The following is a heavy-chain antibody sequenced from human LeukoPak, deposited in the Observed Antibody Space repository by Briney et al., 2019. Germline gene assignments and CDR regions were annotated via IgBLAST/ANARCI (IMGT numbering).Heavy chain of an antibody. D-gene: IGHD3-3*01. J-gene: IGHJ4*02. CDR3: ARATIFGVVIARDFDY. V-gene: IGHV4-34*01. Sequence: SETLSLTRAVYGGSFSGYYWSWIRQPPGKGLEWIGEINHSGSTNYNPSLKSRVTISVDTSKNQFSLKLSSVTAADTAVYYCARATIFGVVIARDFDYWGQGTLVAVSS. CDR1: GGSFSGYY. CDR2: INHSGST.